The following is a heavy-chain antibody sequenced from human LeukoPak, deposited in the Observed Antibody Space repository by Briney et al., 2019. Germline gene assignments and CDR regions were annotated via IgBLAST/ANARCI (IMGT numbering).Heavy chain of an antibody. Sequence: GGSLRLSCAASGFTVSRNYMSWVRQAPGKGLECFSFIYSGGNTYYTDSVKGRFTISRDNSKNTLYLQMNSLRAEDTAVYYCARKTDSGGQGDYWGPGTLATVSS. CDR2: IYSGGNT. V-gene: IGHV3-66*01. CDR3: ARKTDSGGQGDY. D-gene: IGHD3-22*01. CDR1: GFTVSRNY. J-gene: IGHJ4*02.